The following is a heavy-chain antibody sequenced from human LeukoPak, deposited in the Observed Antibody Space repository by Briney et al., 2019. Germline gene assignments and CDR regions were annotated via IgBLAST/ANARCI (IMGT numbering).Heavy chain of an antibody. CDR1: GFTFSSYA. Sequence: GGSLRLSSAASGFTFSSYAMSWVRQAPGKGLEWVSGISGSGGSTHYADSVKGRFTISRDNSKNTLHLQMNSLRAEDTAVYYFAKDGAILTGYYWYFDYWGQGTLVTVSS. D-gene: IGHD3-9*01. CDR2: ISGSGGST. CDR3: AKDGAILTGYYWYFDY. V-gene: IGHV3-23*01. J-gene: IGHJ4*02.